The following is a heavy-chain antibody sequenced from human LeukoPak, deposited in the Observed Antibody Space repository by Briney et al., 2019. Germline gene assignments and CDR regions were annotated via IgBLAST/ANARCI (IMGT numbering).Heavy chain of an antibody. CDR2: INFGGSI. CDR3: ARRAHSGSWYYFDY. J-gene: IGHJ4*02. D-gene: IGHD6-13*01. Sequence: SETLSLTCAVYGGSFRGYYWSWIRQPPGKGLEWIGEINFGGSINYTPSLKSRVTISVDTSKNQFSLRLSSVTAADTAVYYCARRAHSGSWYYFDYWGPGTLVTVSS. V-gene: IGHV4-34*01. CDR1: GGSFRGYY.